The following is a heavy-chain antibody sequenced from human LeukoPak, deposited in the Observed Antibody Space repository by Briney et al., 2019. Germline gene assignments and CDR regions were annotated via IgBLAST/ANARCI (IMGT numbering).Heavy chain of an antibody. CDR2: INSDGSCT. J-gene: IGHJ4*02. V-gene: IGHV3-74*03. CDR3: VKDPSGNYFYFDY. CDR1: GFTFSSYW. D-gene: IGHD1-26*01. Sequence: GGSLRLSCAASGFTFSSYWMHWVRQAPGKGLVWVSRINSDGSCTTYADSVKGRFTISRDNAKNTLYLQMNSLRAEDTAVYYCVKDPSGNYFYFDYWGQGTLVTVSS.